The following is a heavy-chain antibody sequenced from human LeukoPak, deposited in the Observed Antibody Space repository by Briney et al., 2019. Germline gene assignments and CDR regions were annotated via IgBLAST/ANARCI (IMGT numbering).Heavy chain of an antibody. V-gene: IGHV3-48*01. D-gene: IGHD7-27*01. CDR1: GFTFSSYS. CDR2: ISSSSSTI. J-gene: IGHJ6*02. Sequence: GGSLRLSCAASGFTFSSYSMNWVRQAPGKGLEWVSYISSSSSTIYYADPVKGRFTISRDNAKNSLYLQMNSLRAEDTAVYYCARDRPAWGYYYYYYGMDVWGQGTTVTVSS. CDR3: ARDRPAWGYYYYYYGMDV.